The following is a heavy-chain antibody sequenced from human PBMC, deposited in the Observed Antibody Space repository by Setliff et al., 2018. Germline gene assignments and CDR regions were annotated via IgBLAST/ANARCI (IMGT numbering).Heavy chain of an antibody. CDR3: ARGSRYGTIVYKCDYYMDV. V-gene: IGHV7-4-1*02. CDR2: INTNTGNP. CDR1: VYTFPTYA. J-gene: IGHJ6*03. Sequence: SEKVSCMASVYTFPTYAMPWLRQAPGQGLEWMGWINTNTGNPVYAQGFTVQLVFSLDTPVSTAYLQISSLKAEDTSIYYCARGSRYGTIVYKCDYYMDVWCKGTTVTVSS. D-gene: IGHD5-12*01.